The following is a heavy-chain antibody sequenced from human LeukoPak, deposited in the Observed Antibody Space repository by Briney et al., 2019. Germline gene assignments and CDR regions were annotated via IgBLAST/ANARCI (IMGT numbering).Heavy chain of an antibody. Sequence: ASVKVSCKASGYTFTSYGLTWVRQAPGQGLEWMGGIIPIFGTANYAQKFQGRVTITADKSTSTAYMELSSLRSEDTAVYYCARGLRYCSSTSCYDFHYYYYMDVWGKGTTVTVSS. CDR1: GYTFTSYG. D-gene: IGHD2-2*01. J-gene: IGHJ6*03. CDR3: ARGLRYCSSTSCYDFHYYYYMDV. CDR2: IIPIFGTA. V-gene: IGHV1-69*06.